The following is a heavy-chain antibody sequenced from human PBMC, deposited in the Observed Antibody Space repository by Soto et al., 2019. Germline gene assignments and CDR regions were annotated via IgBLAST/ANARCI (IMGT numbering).Heavy chain of an antibody. V-gene: IGHV3-23*01. CDR1: GFTFSSYA. CDR2: ISGSGGST. J-gene: IGHJ4*02. D-gene: IGHD3-22*01. CDR3: ARVAYYYDSSGYFY. Sequence: GGSLRLSCAASGFTFSSYAMSWVRQAPGKGLEWVSAISGSGGSTYYADSVKGRFTISRDNAKNSLYLQMNSLRAEDTAVYYCARVAYYYDSSGYFYWGQGTLVTVSS.